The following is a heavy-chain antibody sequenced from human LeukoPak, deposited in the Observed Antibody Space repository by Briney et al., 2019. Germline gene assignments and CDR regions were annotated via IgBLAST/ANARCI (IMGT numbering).Heavy chain of an antibody. Sequence: ASVKVSCKVSGYTLTELSMHWVRQAPGKGLERMGGFDPEDGETIYAQKFQGRVTMTEDTSTDTAYMELSSLRSEDTAVYYCAVVVYASMILDYWGQGTLVTVSS. CDR2: FDPEDGET. CDR1: GYTLTELS. CDR3: AVVVYASMILDY. D-gene: IGHD3-22*01. J-gene: IGHJ4*02. V-gene: IGHV1-24*01.